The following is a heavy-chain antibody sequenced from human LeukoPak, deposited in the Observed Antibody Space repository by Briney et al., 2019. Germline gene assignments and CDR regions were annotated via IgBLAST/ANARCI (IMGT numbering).Heavy chain of an antibody. Sequence: ASVKVSCTASGYTFTSYDINWVRQAPGRGPEWMGWVSAYNGNTNYAQKFQGRVTMTTDTPTTTAYMELRSLRSDDTAIYYCARGERLGDYWGQGTLVTVSS. CDR2: VSAYNGNT. CDR1: GYTFTSYD. D-gene: IGHD5-12*01. J-gene: IGHJ4*02. CDR3: ARGERLGDY. V-gene: IGHV1-18*01.